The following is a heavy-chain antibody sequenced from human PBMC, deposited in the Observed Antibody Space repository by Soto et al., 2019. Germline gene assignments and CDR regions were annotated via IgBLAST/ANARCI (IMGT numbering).Heavy chain of an antibody. D-gene: IGHD3-22*01. CDR3: ASVYSSGYYHWFDP. J-gene: IGHJ5*02. CDR1: GGSISSGGYY. V-gene: IGHV4-31*11. CDR2: IYYSGST. Sequence: SETLSLTCVVSGGSISSGGYYWSWIRQHPGKGLEWIGYIYYSGSTYYNPSLKSRVTISVDTSKNQFSLKLSSVTAADTAVYYCASVYSSGYYHWFDPWGQGTLVTVSS.